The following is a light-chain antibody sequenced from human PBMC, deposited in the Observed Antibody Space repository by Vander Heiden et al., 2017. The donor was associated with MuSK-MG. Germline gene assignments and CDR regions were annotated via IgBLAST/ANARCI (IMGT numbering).Light chain of an antibody. CDR2: NTS. J-gene: IGKJ4*01. CDR1: QSVSNNY. V-gene: IGKV3-20*01. Sequence: EIVLTQSPGTLSLSPGERATLSCRASQSVSNNYLAWYQQKPGQAPRLLIYNTSSRATGIPDRFSGGGSGTDFTLTISRLEPEDFAVYYCQQYGNSPVTFGGGTKMEIK. CDR3: QQYGNSPVT.